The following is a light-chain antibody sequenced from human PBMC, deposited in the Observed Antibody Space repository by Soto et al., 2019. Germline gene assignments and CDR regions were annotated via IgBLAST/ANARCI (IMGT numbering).Light chain of an antibody. CDR3: SSYRSGGTFV. CDR2: EVS. Sequence: QSALTQPASVSGSPGQSITISCTGTSSDVGAYNYVSWYQQHPGKAPKLMIYEVSNRPSGVSDRFSGSKSGNTASLTISGLQAEDEADYYCSSYRSGGTFVFGSGTKVTVL. J-gene: IGLJ1*01. CDR1: SSDVGAYNY. V-gene: IGLV2-14*01.